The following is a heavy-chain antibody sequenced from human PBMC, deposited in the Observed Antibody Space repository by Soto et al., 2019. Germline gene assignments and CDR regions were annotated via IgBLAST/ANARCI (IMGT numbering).Heavy chain of an antibody. CDR2: INNGGDST. J-gene: IGHJ5*02. V-gene: IGHV3-23*01. D-gene: IGHD6-19*01. CDR3: AGGTYGNGWDS. Sequence: EVQLLESGGGFVQPGGSLRLSCAASGFSFSTYALKWVRQAPGKGLEWVSGINNGGDSTNYVDSVRGRFTISRDNSKKTVYLQMNSLRAEDTAVYFCAGGTYGNGWDSWGQGSLVTVSS. CDR1: GFSFSTYA.